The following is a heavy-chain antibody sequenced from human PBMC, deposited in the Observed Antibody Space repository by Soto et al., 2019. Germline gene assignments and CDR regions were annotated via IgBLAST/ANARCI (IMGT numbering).Heavy chain of an antibody. J-gene: IGHJ4*02. CDR2: ISGIGGST. V-gene: IGHV3-23*01. CDR1: GFTFSSYA. D-gene: IGHD3-22*01. CDR3: AKSRRGYDSSGYDY. Sequence: GSLRLSCGASGFTFSSYAMNWVRQAPGKGLKWVSAISGIGGSTYYADSVKGRFSISRDNSKNTLYLQMNSLRAEDTAVYYCAKSRRGYDSSGYDYWGPGTLVTVSS.